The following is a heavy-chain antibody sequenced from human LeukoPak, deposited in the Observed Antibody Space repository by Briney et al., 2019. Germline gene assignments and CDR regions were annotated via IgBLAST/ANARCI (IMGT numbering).Heavy chain of an antibody. V-gene: IGHV1-46*01. D-gene: IGHD3-10*01. CDR1: GYTFTSYY. CDR2: INPSGGST. CDR3: ATYYALDY. J-gene: IGHJ4*02. Sequence: ASVTVSCKAPGYTFTSYYMHWVRQAPGQGREWMGIINPSGGSTSYAQKFQRRVTITRDTSTSTAYMELSSLRSEDTAVYYCATYYALDYWGQGTLVTVSS.